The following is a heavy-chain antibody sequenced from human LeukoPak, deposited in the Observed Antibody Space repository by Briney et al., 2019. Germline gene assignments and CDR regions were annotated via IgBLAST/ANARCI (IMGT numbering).Heavy chain of an antibody. CDR2: ISSSSSYI. CDR3: ATAPYSSGWTDYYFDX. V-gene: IGHV3-21*01. D-gene: IGHD6-19*01. Sequence: GGSLRLSCAASGFTFSSYSMNWVRQAPGKGLEWVSSISSSSSYIYYADSVKGRFTISRDNAKNSLYLQMNSLRAEDTAVYYCATAPYSSGWTDYYFDXWGQXXLVT. CDR1: GFTFSSYS. J-gene: IGHJ4*02.